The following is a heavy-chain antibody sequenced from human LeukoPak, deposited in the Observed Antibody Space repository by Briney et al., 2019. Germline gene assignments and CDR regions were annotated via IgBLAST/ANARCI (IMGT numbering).Heavy chain of an antibody. V-gene: IGHV3-23*01. Sequence: GGSLRLSCAASGFTFSTYAMSWVRQAPGKGLEWVSGISASAHNTYYAYYADSVKGRFTISRDNSKNTLYLQMNSLRAEDTAVYYCAKGGFEVGATDYWGQGTLVTVSS. CDR3: AKGGFEVGATDY. J-gene: IGHJ4*02. CDR2: ISASAHNTYYA. CDR1: GFTFSTYA. D-gene: IGHD1-26*01.